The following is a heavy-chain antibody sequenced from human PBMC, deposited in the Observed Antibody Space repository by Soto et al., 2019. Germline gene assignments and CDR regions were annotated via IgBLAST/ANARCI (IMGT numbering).Heavy chain of an antibody. Sequence: GSLRLSCAASGFNFGVFGMHWVRQAPGKGLEWLSVLSYEGSEEYYADSVRGRFTISRDNSKNTLYLQMNSLRAEDTAVYYCARLSLYDYVWGSYSPVDYWGQGTLVTVSS. J-gene: IGHJ4*02. CDR1: GFNFGVFG. V-gene: IGHV3-30*03. CDR2: LSYEGSEE. CDR3: ARLSLYDYVWGSYSPVDY. D-gene: IGHD3-16*01.